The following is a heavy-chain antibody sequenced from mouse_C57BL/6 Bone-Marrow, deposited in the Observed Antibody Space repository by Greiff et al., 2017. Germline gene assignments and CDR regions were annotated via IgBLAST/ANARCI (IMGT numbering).Heavy chain of an antibody. CDR1: GYSFTGYY. V-gene: IGHV1-42*01. CDR2: INPSTGGT. D-gene: IGHD2-3*01. J-gene: IGHJ3*01. Sequence: EVQLQQSGPELVKPGASVKISCKASGYSFTGYYMNWVKQSPEKSLEWIGEINPSTGGTTYNQKFKAKATLTVDKSSSTAYMQLKSLTSEDSAVYYCASYNGYLSWFAYWGQGTLVTVSA. CDR3: ASYNGYLSWFAY.